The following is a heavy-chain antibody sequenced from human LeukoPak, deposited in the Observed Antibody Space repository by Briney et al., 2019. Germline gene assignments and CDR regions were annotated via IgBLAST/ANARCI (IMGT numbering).Heavy chain of an antibody. CDR1: GGSISSSSYY. Sequence: PSETLSLTCTVSGGSISSSSYYWGWIRQPPGKGLEWIGSIYYSGSTYYNPSLKSRVTISVDTSKNQFSLKLSSVTAADTAVYYCARTGYGGVTNDYWGQGTLVTVSS. CDR2: IYYSGST. J-gene: IGHJ4*02. D-gene: IGHD4-17*01. V-gene: IGHV4-39*01. CDR3: ARTGYGGVTNDY.